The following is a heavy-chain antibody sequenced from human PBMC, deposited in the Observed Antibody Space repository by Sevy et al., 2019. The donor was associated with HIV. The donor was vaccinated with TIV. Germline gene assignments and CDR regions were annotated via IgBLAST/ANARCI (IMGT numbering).Heavy chain of an antibody. V-gene: IGHV4-4*07. D-gene: IGHD3-22*01. CDR1: GGSMSNYY. CDR2: IYTSGST. Sequence: SETLSLTCSVSGGSMSNYYWSWIRQPAGKGLEWIGRIYTSGSTNYNPSLKSRVTMSVDTSKSQFSLELGPATAADTAVYYCARDGGGSSSYYSRFDNWGQGTLVTVSS. J-gene: IGHJ4*02. CDR3: ARDGGGSSSYYSRFDN.